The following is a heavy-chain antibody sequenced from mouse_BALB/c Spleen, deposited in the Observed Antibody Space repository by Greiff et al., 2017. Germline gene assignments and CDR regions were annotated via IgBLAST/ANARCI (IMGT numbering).Heavy chain of an antibody. CDR2: ISSGGSYT. CDR3: ASGERFDY. J-gene: IGHJ2*01. V-gene: IGHV5-6*01. CDR1: GFTFSSYG. Sequence: EVQVVESGGDLVKPGGSLKLSCAASGFTFSSYGMSWVRQTPDKRLEWVATISSGGSYTYYPDSVKGRFTISRDNAKNTLYLQMSSLKSEDTAMYYCASGERFDYWGQGTTLTVSS.